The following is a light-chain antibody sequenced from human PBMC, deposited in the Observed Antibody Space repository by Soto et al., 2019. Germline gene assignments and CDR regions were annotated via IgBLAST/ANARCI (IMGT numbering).Light chain of an antibody. J-gene: IGKJ1*01. Sequence: DVQMTQSPSSLSASVGDRVTITCRASQSISSCLNWYQQKPGKAPKLLIYGASNLQSGVPSRFSGSESGTDFILTISSLQPEDFANYICQQIYVAPVTFGQGTKVEVK. V-gene: IGKV1-39*01. CDR2: GAS. CDR3: QQIYVAPVT. CDR1: QSISSC.